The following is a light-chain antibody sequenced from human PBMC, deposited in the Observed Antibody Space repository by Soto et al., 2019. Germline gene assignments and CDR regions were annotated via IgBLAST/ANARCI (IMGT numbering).Light chain of an antibody. Sequence: QSVLTQPASVSGSPGQSITISCTGTSSDVGAYDYVSWFQHHPGKPPKLMIFEVSKRSSGVSDRFSGSKSCNTASPPISTLQPEDEANYYCTSWTTTNTRVFGGGTKLTVL. V-gene: IGLV2-14*01. CDR1: SSDVGAYDY. CDR3: TSWTTTNTRV. J-gene: IGLJ3*02. CDR2: EVS.